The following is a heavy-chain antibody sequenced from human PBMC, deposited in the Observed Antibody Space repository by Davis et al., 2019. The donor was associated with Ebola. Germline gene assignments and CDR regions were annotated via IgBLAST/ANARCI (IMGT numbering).Heavy chain of an antibody. CDR2: IYHSGST. D-gene: IGHD1-14*01. CDR1: GGSISSSNW. J-gene: IGHJ4*02. V-gene: IGHV4-4*02. Sequence: MPSETLSLTCAVSGGSISSSNWWSWVRQPPGKGLEWIGEIYHSGSTNYNPSLKSRVTISVDKSNNQFSLKLTSVTAADTALYYCARQGGPETTLDSWGRGRLVTVSS. CDR3: ARQGGPETTLDS.